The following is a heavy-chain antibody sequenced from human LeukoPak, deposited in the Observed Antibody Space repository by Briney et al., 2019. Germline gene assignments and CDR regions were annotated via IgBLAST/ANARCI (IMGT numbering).Heavy chain of an antibody. V-gene: IGHV3-43*02. Sequence: PGGSLRLSCAASGFTFDDYAMNWVRQAPGKGLVWVSLINRDGGSKYYVDSVKGRFTISRDNSKNSLYLQMNSLRTEGTALYYCAKDSSWSYYDYWGQGTLVTVSS. CDR3: AKDSSWSYYDY. CDR1: GFTFDDYA. D-gene: IGHD3-3*01. CDR2: INRDGGSK. J-gene: IGHJ4*02.